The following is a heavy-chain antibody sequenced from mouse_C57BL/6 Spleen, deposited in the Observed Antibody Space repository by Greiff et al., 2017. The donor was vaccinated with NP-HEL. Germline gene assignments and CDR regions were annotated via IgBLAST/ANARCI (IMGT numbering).Heavy chain of an antibody. D-gene: IGHD1-1*01. Sequence: EVKVVESGGGLVKPGGSLKLSCAASGFTFTSYAMSWVRQTPEKRLEWVATISDGGSYTYYPDNVKGRFTISRDNAKNNLYLQMSHLKSEDTAMYYCARDLDYLYAMDYWGQGTSVTVSS. V-gene: IGHV5-4*01. CDR3: ARDLDYLYAMDY. CDR2: ISDGGSYT. J-gene: IGHJ4*01. CDR1: GFTFTSYA.